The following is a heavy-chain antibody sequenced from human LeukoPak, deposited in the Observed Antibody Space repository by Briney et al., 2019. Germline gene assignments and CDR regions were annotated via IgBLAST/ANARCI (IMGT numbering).Heavy chain of an antibody. CDR1: GLTFSSYA. CDR3: AKSRDSSGYYFEYFQD. J-gene: IGHJ1*01. D-gene: IGHD3-22*01. CDR2: IRGSGGST. V-gene: IGHV3-23*01. Sequence: GGSLRLSCAASGLTFSSYAMNWVRQAPGKGLEWVSGIRGSGGSTYYADSVKGRFTISRDNSKNTLYLQMNSLRAEDTAVYYCAKSRDSSGYYFEYFQDWSQGTLVTVSS.